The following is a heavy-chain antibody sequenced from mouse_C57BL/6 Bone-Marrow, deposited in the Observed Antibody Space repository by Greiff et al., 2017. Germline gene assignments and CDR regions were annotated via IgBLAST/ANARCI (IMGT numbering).Heavy chain of an antibody. CDR3: ARGTRFAY. D-gene: IGHD3-3*01. Sequence: EVMLVESGGGLVKPGGSLKLSCAASGFTFSDYGMHWVRQAPEKGLEWVAYISSGSSTIYYADTVKGRFTISRDNAKNTPFLQMTSLRSEDTAMYYCARGTRFAYWGQGTLVTVSA. J-gene: IGHJ3*01. V-gene: IGHV5-17*01. CDR2: ISSGSSTI. CDR1: GFTFSDYG.